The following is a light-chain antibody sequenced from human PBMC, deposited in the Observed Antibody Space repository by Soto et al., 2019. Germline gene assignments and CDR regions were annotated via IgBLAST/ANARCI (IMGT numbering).Light chain of an antibody. CDR2: AVS. CDR1: SGDVGGYNY. CDR3: NSYSNSSTLYV. V-gene: IGLV2-14*01. Sequence: QSVLTQPASVSGSPGQSITISCTGTSGDVGGYNYVSWYQHHPGKAPKLMIYAVSNRPSGVSNRFSGSKSGNTASLTISGLQAEDEADYYCNSYSNSSTLYVFGTGTKVTVL. J-gene: IGLJ1*01.